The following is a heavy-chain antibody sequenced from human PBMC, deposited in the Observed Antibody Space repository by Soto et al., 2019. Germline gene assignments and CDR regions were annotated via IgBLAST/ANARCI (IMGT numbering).Heavy chain of an antibody. D-gene: IGHD1-20*01. Sequence: KPSETLSLTCTVSGGSITYYYWNWIRQPPGKGLEWIGFIHYTGSTNYNPSLKSRVTISVDTSNNQFSLKLSSVTAADTAVYYCARQGRDVDKTIMYFDSWGQGSLVTVSS. J-gene: IGHJ4*02. CDR1: GGSITYYY. CDR3: ARQGRDVDKTIMYFDS. CDR2: IHYTGST. V-gene: IGHV4-59*08.